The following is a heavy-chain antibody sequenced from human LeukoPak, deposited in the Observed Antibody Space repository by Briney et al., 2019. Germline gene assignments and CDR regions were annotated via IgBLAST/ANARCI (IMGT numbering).Heavy chain of an antibody. V-gene: IGHV3-7*01. CDR1: GFTFSSYW. D-gene: IGHD2-2*01. J-gene: IGHJ4*02. CDR3: ARDSDIVVVPAAWYYFDY. Sequence: GGSLRLSCAASGFTFSSYWMSWVCQAPGKGLEWVANIKQDGSEKYYVDSVKGRFTISRDNAKNSLYLQMNSLRAEDTAVYYCARDSDIVVVPAAWYYFDYWGQGTLVTVSS. CDR2: IKQDGSEK.